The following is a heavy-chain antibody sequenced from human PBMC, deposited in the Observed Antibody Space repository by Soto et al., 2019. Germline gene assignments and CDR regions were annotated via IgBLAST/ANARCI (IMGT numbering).Heavy chain of an antibody. CDR3: ARFPQTAIVGAAYFDY. D-gene: IGHD1-26*01. CDR2: IIPILGIA. J-gene: IGHJ4*02. V-gene: IGHV1-69*02. CDR1: GGTFSSYI. Sequence: QVQLVQSGAEVKKPGSSVKVSCKASGGTFSSYIISWVRQAPGQGLEWMGRIIPILGIANYAQKFQGRVTITADKSTSTAYMELSSLRSEDTAGYYCARFPQTAIVGAAYFDYWAREPWSPSPQ.